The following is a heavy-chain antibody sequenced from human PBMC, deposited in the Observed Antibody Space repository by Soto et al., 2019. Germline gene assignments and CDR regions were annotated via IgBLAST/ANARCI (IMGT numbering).Heavy chain of an antibody. D-gene: IGHD2-21*01. CDR2: ISYDGSNK. CDR1: GFTFSSYA. CDR3: ASVYRGGYVDY. J-gene: IGHJ4*02. Sequence: GGSLRLSCAASGFTFSSYAMHWVRQAPGKGLEWVAVISYDGSNKYYADSVKGRFTISRDNSKNTLYLQMNSLRAEDTAVYYCASVYRGGYVDYWGQGTLVTVSS. V-gene: IGHV3-30-3*01.